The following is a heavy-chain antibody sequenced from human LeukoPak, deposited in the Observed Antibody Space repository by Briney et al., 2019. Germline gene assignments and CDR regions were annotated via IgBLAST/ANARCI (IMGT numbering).Heavy chain of an antibody. CDR3: ARDPGTIFGVVPPWFDP. CDR1: GYTFTGYY. CDR2: INPNSGGT. V-gene: IGHV1-2*02. D-gene: IGHD3-3*01. J-gene: IGHJ5*02. Sequence: ASVKVSCNASGYTFTGYYMHWVRQAPGQGLEWMGWINPNSGGTNYAQKFQGRVTITTDESTSTAYMELSSLRPEDTAVYYCARDPGTIFGVVPPWFDPWGQGTLVTVSS.